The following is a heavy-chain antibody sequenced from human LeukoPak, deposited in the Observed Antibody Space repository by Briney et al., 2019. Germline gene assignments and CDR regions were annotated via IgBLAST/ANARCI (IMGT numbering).Heavy chain of an antibody. CDR3: ARDPGLRYFDWFLYYFDY. CDR2: IKQGGSEK. D-gene: IGHD3-9*01. Sequence: GGSLRLSCAASGFTFSSYWMSWVRQAPGKGLEWEANIKQGGSEKYYVDSVKGRFTISRDNAKNSLYLQMNSLRAEDTAVYYCARDPGLRYFDWFLYYFDYWGQGTLVTVSS. CDR1: GFTFSSYW. V-gene: IGHV3-7*01. J-gene: IGHJ4*02.